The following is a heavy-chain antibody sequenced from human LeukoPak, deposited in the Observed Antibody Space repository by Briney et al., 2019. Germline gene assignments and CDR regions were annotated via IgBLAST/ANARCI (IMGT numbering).Heavy chain of an antibody. CDR2: ISGSGGST. CDR1: GFTFSSYA. CDR3: AKSLYGSGTNWFDH. D-gene: IGHD3-10*01. Sequence: GGSLRLPCAASGFTFSSYAMSWVRQAPGKGLEWVSAISGSGGSTYYADSVKGRFTISRDNSKNTLYLQMNSLRAEDTAVYYCAKSLYGSGTNWFDHWGQGTLVTVSS. V-gene: IGHV3-23*01. J-gene: IGHJ5*02.